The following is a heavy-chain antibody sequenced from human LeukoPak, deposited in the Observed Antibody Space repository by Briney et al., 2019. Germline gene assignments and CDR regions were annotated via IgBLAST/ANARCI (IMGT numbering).Heavy chain of an antibody. D-gene: IGHD3-3*01. CDR1: GYSFTSYW. Sequence: HGESLKISCKGSGYSFTSYWIGWVRQMPGKGLEWMGIIYPGDSDTRYSPSFQGQVTISADKSISTAYLQWSSLKASDTAMYYCARHSPHTYYDFWSGYYNFDYWGQGALVTVSS. J-gene: IGHJ4*02. CDR2: IYPGDSDT. CDR3: ARHSPHTYYDFWSGYYNFDY. V-gene: IGHV5-51*01.